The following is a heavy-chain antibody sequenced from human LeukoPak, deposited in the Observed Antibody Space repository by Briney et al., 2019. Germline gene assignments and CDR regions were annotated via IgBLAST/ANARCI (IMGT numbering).Heavy chain of an antibody. CDR1: GGSINSYY. V-gene: IGHV4-59*01. CDR2: IHYTGST. J-gene: IGHJ6*02. CDR3: ARTPSRGGFDV. Sequence: SETLSLTCSVSGGSINSYYWSWIRQPPGKGLEWIAYIHYTGSTNYHPSLGSRVTISVDTSKNQFSLNLSSVTAADTAVYYCARTPSRGGFDVWGQGTTVTVSS.